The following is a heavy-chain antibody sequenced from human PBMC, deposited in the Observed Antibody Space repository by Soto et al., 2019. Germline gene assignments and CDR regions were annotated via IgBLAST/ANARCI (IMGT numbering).Heavy chain of an antibody. CDR2: ISWNSGSI. D-gene: IGHD3-16*02. CDR1: GFTFDDYA. Sequence: GGSLRLSCAASGFTFDDYAMHWVRQAPGKGLEWVSGISWNSGSIGYADSVKGRFTISRDNAKNSLYLQMNSLRAEDTALYYCAKGLHLGELSLSPLRIELAFDYWGQGTLVTVSS. J-gene: IGHJ4*02. CDR3: AKGLHLGELSLSPLRIELAFDY. V-gene: IGHV3-9*01.